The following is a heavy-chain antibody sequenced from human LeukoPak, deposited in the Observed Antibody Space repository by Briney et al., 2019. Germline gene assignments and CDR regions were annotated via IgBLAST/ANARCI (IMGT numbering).Heavy chain of an antibody. CDR2: IIPIFGTA. CDR1: GSTFSSYA. Sequence: SVKVSCKASGSTFSSYAISWVRQAPGQGLEWMGGIIPIFGTANYAQKFQGRVTITADESTSTAYMELSSLRSEDTAVYYCASPYRRDHYDFWSGPSNYYYYGMDVWGQGTTVTVSS. D-gene: IGHD3-3*01. V-gene: IGHV1-69*13. CDR3: ASPYRRDHYDFWSGPSNYYYYGMDV. J-gene: IGHJ6*02.